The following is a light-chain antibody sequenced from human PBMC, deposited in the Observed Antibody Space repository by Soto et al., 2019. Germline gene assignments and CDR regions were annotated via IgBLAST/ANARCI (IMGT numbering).Light chain of an antibody. V-gene: IGKV3-11*01. J-gene: IGKJ5*01. CDR1: QNVSTY. CDR3: QQRSNWPSIT. Sequence: EIVLTQSPATLSLSPGERATLSCRASQNVSTYLAWYQQKPGQGPRLLIYDASTRATGIPARFSGSGSGTDFTLTISSLEPEDFAVYFCQQRSNWPSITFGQGTRLETK. CDR2: DAS.